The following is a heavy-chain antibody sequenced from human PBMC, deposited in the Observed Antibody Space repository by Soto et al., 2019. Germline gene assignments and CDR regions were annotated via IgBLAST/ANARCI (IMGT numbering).Heavy chain of an antibody. CDR3: ARDYYDSSRYFDS. Sequence: QIQLVQSGAEVKKPGASVKVSCKASGYTFTTHGISWVRQAPGHGLEWMGWISAYHGNTHYAQNFQDRVTMTTDTXTTTAYMEVRSLRSDDTAVYYCARDYYDSSRYFDSWGQGTLVTVSS. D-gene: IGHD3-22*01. J-gene: IGHJ4*02. CDR2: ISAYHGNT. CDR1: GYTFTTHG. V-gene: IGHV1-18*04.